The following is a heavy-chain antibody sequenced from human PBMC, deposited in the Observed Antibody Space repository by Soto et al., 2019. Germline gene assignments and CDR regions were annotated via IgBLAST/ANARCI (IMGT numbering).Heavy chain of an antibody. CDR3: ARLPRDCNKTSCYYADH. J-gene: IGHJ4*02. CDR1: GYDFNTNW. V-gene: IGHV5-51*01. Sequence: PAESLKISCRGSGYDFNTNWFGWCLQLPVGVLEWVGIMYPGDSDTRYNPSLQGHVTLSVDVTVSTAFLQWRSLETSDTGMYFCARLPRDCNKTSCYYADHWGQGTQVTVSS. D-gene: IGHD3-3*01. CDR2: MYPGDSDT.